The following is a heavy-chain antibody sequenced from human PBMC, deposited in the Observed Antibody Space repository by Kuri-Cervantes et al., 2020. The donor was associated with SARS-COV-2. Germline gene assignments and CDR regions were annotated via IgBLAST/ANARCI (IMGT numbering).Heavy chain of an antibody. D-gene: IGHD1-26*01. J-gene: IGHJ4*02. CDR3: ARAHSGSYLLDY. CDR2: IWYDGSNK. Sequence: SYAASGFTFSSYGMHWVRQAPGKGLEWVAVIWYDGSNKYYADSVKGRFTIARDNSKNTLYLQMNILSAEDTAVYYCARAHSGSYLLDYWGQGTLVTVSS. V-gene: IGHV3-33*01. CDR1: GFTFSSYG.